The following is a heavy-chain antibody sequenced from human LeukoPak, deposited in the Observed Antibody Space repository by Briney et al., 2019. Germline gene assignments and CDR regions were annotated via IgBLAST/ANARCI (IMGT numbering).Heavy chain of an antibody. J-gene: IGHJ3*02. Sequence: SVKVSCKASGYTFTSYGISWVRQAPGQGLEWMGGIIPIFGTANYAQKFQGRVTITTDESTSTAYMELSSLRSEDTAVYYCASGGSSWSDAFDIWGQGTMVTVSS. CDR1: GYTFTSYG. CDR3: ASGGSSWSDAFDI. CDR2: IIPIFGTA. D-gene: IGHD6-13*01. V-gene: IGHV1-69*05.